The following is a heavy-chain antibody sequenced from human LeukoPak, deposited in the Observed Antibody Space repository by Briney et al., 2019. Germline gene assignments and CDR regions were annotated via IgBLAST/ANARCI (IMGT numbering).Heavy chain of an antibody. Sequence: GGSLRLSCAASGFTFDDYDMHWVRQAPGEGLEWVSLISGDGDSTSYADSVKGRFTISRDNSKNSLYLQMNTLRTEDTALYYCAKDSVGSGWRYFDYWGQGTLVTVSS. CDR1: GFTFDDYD. CDR2: ISGDGDST. CDR3: AKDSVGSGWRYFDY. D-gene: IGHD6-19*01. V-gene: IGHV3-43*02. J-gene: IGHJ4*02.